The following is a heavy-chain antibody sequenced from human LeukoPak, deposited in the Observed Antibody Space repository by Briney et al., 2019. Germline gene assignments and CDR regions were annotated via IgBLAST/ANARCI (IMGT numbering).Heavy chain of an antibody. D-gene: IGHD6-13*01. J-gene: IGHJ4*02. CDR3: ARAAAGTYYFDY. V-gene: IGHV4-4*02. CDR2: IYHSGST. Sequence: WIGEIYHSGSTNYNPSLKSRVTISVDKSKNQFSLKLSSVTAADTAVYYCARAAAGTYYFDYWGQGTLVTVSS.